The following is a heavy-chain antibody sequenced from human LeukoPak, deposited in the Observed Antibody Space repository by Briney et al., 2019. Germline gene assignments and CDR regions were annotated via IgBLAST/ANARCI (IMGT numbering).Heavy chain of an antibody. CDR1: GYTFTSYD. V-gene: IGHV1-8*03. D-gene: IGHD3-10*01. CDR2: MNPNSGNT. J-gene: IGHJ6*03. CDR3: ARGTLWFGELSYYYYMDV. Sequence: ASVKVSCKASGYTFTSYDINWVRQATGQGLEWMGWMNPNSGNTGYAQKFQGRVTITRNTSISTAYMELSSLRSEDTAVYYCARGTLWFGELSYYYYMDVWGKGTTVTVSS.